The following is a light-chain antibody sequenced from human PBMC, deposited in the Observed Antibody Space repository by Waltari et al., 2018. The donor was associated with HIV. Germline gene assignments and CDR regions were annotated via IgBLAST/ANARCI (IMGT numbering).Light chain of an antibody. V-gene: IGKV2-30*01. J-gene: IGKJ1*01. Sequence: VVLTQFPVSLSVSVGQSASISCRSSERLVSADGNTYLSWFQQRPGQSPRCLIYKVSKRDSGVRGKFSGSGAVRDFTRQINRVEAEDVATYYCAQETCWGWTFGPGTKVEI. CDR3: AQETCWGWT. CDR2: KVS. CDR1: ERLVSADGNTY.